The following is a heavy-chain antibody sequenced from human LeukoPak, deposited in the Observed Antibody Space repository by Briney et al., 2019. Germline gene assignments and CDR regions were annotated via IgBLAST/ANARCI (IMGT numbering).Heavy chain of an antibody. CDR3: ARVVPAAYDAFDI. V-gene: IGHV4-34*01. D-gene: IGHD2-2*01. J-gene: IGHJ3*02. CDR2: INHSGST. Sequence: PSETLSLTCAVYGGSFSGYYWSWIRQPPGKGLEWIGEINHSGSTNYNPSLKSRVTISVDTSKNQFSLKLSSVTAADTAVYYCARVVPAAYDAFDIWAQGTMVTVSS. CDR1: GGSFSGYY.